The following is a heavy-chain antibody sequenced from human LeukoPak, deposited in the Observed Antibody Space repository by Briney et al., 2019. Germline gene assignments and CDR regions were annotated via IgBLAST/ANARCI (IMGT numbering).Heavy chain of an antibody. J-gene: IGHJ4*02. D-gene: IGHD6-13*01. CDR1: GFIFSTYA. V-gene: IGHV3-23*01. CDR3: ARVIRAAPGKGYFDY. Sequence: GGSLRLSCATSGFIFSTYALSWVRQAPGKGLEWASSISGSGGSTYHADSVKGRFTISRDSSENTLYLQMNSLRAEDTAIYYCARVIRAAPGKGYFDYWGQGTLVTVSS. CDR2: ISGSGGST.